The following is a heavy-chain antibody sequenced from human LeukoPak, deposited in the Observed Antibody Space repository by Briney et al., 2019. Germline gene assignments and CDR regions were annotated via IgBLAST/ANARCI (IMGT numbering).Heavy chain of an antibody. V-gene: IGHV4-34*01. CDR3: AKGAHCSSTSCLFDY. CDR1: GGSFSGYY. D-gene: IGHD2-2*01. CDR2: INHSGST. J-gene: IGHJ4*02. Sequence: SETLSLTCAVYGGSFSGYYWSWIRQPPGKGLEWIGEINHSGSTNYNPSLKSRVTISVDTSKNQFSLKLSSVTAADTAVYYCAKGAHCSSTSCLFDYWGQGTLVTVSS.